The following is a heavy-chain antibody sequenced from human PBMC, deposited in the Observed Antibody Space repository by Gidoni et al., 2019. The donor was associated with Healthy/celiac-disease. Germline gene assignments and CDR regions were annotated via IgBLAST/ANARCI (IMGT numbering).Heavy chain of an antibody. J-gene: IGHJ4*02. CDR3: TQEDQLRGGLFDY. D-gene: IGHD2-2*01. V-gene: IGHV3-73*01. CDR2: SRSKANSYAT. CDR1: GFTFSGSA. Sequence: VQLVESGGGLVQPGGSLQLSCAASGFTFSGSAMHWVRQASGKGLEWVGRSRSKANSYATPYAAAVKGRFTISRDDSKNTAYLQMNSLKAEDTAGYYCTQEDQLRGGLFDYWGQGTLVTVSS.